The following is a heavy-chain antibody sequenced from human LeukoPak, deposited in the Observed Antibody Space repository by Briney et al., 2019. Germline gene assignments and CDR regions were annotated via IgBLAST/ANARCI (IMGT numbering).Heavy chain of an antibody. CDR3: ATWAGRNYYDSSGYSSDY. Sequence: ASVKISCKVSGYTFTDYHMHWVQQAPGKGLEWMGLVDPEDGETIYAEKFQGRVTITADTSTDTAYMELSSLRSEDTAVYYCATWAGRNYYDSSGYSSDYWGQGTLVTVSS. CDR2: VDPEDGET. V-gene: IGHV1-69-2*01. D-gene: IGHD3-22*01. CDR1: GYTFTDYH. J-gene: IGHJ4*02.